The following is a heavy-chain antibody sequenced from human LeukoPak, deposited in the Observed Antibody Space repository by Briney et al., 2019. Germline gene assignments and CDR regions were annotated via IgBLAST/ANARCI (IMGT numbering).Heavy chain of an antibody. CDR2: LYSGGNT. Sequence: GGSLSLSRAASRLTDRCKYMRSVRPAPAKGLAGVSVLYSGGNTYYADSVRGRFTISRDNSKNTLYLQMNSLRAEDTAVYYCAKTSVGAPSYYFDYWGQGALVTVSS. CDR3: AKTSVGAPSYYFDY. J-gene: IGHJ4*02. CDR1: RLTDRCKY. V-gene: IGHV3-66*01. D-gene: IGHD1-26*01.